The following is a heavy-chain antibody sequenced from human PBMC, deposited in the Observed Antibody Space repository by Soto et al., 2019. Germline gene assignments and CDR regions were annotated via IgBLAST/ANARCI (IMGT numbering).Heavy chain of an antibody. CDR1: GFTFDSYA. Sequence: HPGGSLRLSCAASGFTFDSYAMTWVRQAPGKGLEWVSTISGSGVKTDYADSVKGRFTVSRDNSKTTVYLQMNSLRAEDTAVYYCAKDLNGYSGSYSFPFLDSWGQGALVTVSS. J-gene: IGHJ4*02. CDR2: ISGSGVKT. D-gene: IGHD1-26*01. CDR3: AKDLNGYSGSYSFPFLDS. V-gene: IGHV3-23*01.